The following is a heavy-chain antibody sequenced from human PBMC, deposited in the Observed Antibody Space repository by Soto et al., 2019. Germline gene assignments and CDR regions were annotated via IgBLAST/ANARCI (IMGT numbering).Heavy chain of an antibody. CDR2: ISKDSGKTT. J-gene: IGHJ4*02. V-gene: IGHV3-11*01. D-gene: IGHD7-27*01. Sequence: LVESGGALVKPGGSLRLSCAASGFIFRDWFMRWIRQAPGKGLEWISYISKDSGKTTRYADAVKGRFTISRDNAKNSLLLQMNNLTVEATAVYFWAQENWATPDSWGQGTLVTVSS. CDR3: AQENWATPDS. CDR1: GFIFRDWF.